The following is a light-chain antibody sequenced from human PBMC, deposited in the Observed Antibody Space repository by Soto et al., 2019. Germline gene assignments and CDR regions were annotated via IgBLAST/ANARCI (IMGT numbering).Light chain of an antibody. CDR2: DVT. CDR3: SSYTTGTLEGV. V-gene: IGLV2-14*03. Sequence: QSALTQPASVSGSPGQSITISCTGTSSDVGAYNHFSWYQQYPGKAPKVLIYDVTNRPSGISNRFSGSKSGNTASLTISGLQAEDEADYYCSSYTTGTLEGVFGTGTKLTVL. J-gene: IGLJ1*01. CDR1: SSDVGAYNH.